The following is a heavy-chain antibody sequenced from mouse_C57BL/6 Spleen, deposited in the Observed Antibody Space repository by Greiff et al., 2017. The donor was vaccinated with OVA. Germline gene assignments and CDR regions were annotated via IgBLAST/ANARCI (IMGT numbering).Heavy chain of an antibody. CDR2: INPNNGGT. V-gene: IGHV1-26*01. CDR3: ARNYGSSYVATGYAMDY. J-gene: IGHJ4*01. D-gene: IGHD1-1*01. CDR1: GYTFTDYY. Sequence: EVQLQQSGPELVKPGASVKISCKASGYTFTDYYMNWVKQSHGKSLEWIGDINPNNGGTSYNQKFKGKATLTVDKSSSTAYMELRSLTSEDSAVYYCARNYGSSYVATGYAMDYWGQGTSVTVSS.